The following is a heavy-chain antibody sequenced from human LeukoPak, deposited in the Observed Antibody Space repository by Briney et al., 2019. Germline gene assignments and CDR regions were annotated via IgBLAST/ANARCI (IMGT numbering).Heavy chain of an antibody. J-gene: IGHJ5*02. Sequence: SETLSLTCAVYGGSFSGYYWSWIRQPPGKGLEWIGEINHSGSTNYNPSLKSRVTISVDTSKNQFSLKLSSVTAADTAVYYCARRIRQWLVKASGWFDPWGQGTLVTVSS. CDR3: ARRIRQWLVKASGWFDP. CDR2: INHSGST. D-gene: IGHD6-19*01. CDR1: GGSFSGYY. V-gene: IGHV4-34*01.